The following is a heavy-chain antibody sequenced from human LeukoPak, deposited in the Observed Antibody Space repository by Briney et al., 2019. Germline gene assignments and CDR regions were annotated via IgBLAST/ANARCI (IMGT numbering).Heavy chain of an antibody. Sequence: PGESLKISCKGSGYSFTSYWIGWVRQMPGKGLEWMGIIYPGDSDTRYSPSFQGQVTISADKSISTAYLQWSSLKASDTAMYYCARKLRSGSGSYYNVDNWFDPWGQGTLVTVSS. V-gene: IGHV5-51*01. CDR3: ARKLRSGSGSYYNVDNWFDP. J-gene: IGHJ5*02. D-gene: IGHD3-10*01. CDR2: IYPGDSDT. CDR1: GYSFTSYW.